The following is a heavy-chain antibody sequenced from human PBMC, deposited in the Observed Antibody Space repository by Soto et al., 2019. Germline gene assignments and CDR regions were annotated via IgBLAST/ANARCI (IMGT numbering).Heavy chain of an antibody. CDR3: ARGDEMTAVTIFEY. V-gene: IGHV1-69*01. CDR1: GGAFGRYS. D-gene: IGHD4-17*01. Sequence: QVQLEQSGPEVKRPGTSVKVSCKTSGGAFGRYSVSWVRQAPGKGLEWIGGVIPVFNTSNYSLKFQGRVAIFADVSKSTVFMDLRSLRSEDTALYYCARGDEMTAVTIFEYWGQGTLVTVSS. CDR2: VIPVFNTS. J-gene: IGHJ4*02.